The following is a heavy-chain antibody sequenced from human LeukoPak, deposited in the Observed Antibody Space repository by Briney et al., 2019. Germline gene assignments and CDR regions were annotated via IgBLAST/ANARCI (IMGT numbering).Heavy chain of an antibody. D-gene: IGHD6-19*01. J-gene: IGHJ3*02. CDR1: GFTFSSYA. CDR2: ISGSGGST. V-gene: IGHV3-23*01. Sequence: PGGSLRLSCAASGFTFSSYAMSWVRQAPGKGLEWVSAISGSGGSTYYADSVKGRFTISRDNSKNTLYLQMNSLRAEDTAVYYCAKDPSYPYNSGWTDAFDIWGQGTMVTVSS. CDR3: AKDPSYPYNSGWTDAFDI.